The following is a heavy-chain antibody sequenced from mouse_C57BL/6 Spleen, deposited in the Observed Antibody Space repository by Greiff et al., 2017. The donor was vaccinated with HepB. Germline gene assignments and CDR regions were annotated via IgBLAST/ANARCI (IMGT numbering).Heavy chain of an antibody. Sequence: QVQLQQSGPELVKPGASVKISCKASGYAFSSSWMNWVKQRPGKGLEWIGRIYPGDGDTNYNGKFKGKATLTADKSSSTAYMQLSSLTSEDSAVYFCASYYSNYDWYVDVWGTGTTVTVSS. J-gene: IGHJ1*03. D-gene: IGHD2-5*01. CDR3: ASYYSNYDWYVDV. CDR2: IYPGDGDT. CDR1: GYAFSSSW. V-gene: IGHV1-82*01.